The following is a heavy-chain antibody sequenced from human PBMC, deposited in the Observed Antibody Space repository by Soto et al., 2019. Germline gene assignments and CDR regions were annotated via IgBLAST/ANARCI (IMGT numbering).Heavy chain of an antibody. V-gene: IGHV3-21*01. Sequence: GGSLRLSCAASGFTFSYNSMNWVRQAPGKGLEWVSSISSSGSYTYYADSVKGRFTISRDNANNSLYLQMNSLRADDTAVYYCASRYCSGGSCFPTTNYWGQGTLVTVSS. D-gene: IGHD2-15*01. J-gene: IGHJ4*02. CDR1: GFTFSYNS. CDR2: ISSSGSYT. CDR3: ASRYCSGGSCFPTTNY.